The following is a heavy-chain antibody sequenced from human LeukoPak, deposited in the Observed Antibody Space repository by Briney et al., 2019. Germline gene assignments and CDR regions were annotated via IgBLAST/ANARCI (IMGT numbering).Heavy chain of an antibody. V-gene: IGHV3-53*01. J-gene: IGHJ3*02. CDR3: ARERTYHDFWSGYYTASLAGDAFDI. D-gene: IGHD3-3*01. CDR2: IYSGGST. CDR1: GFTVSSNY. Sequence: PGRSLRLSCAASGFTVSSNYMSWVRQAPGKGLEWVSVIYSGGSTYYADSVKGRFTISRDNSKNTLYLQMNSLRAEDTAVYYCARERTYHDFWSGYYTASLAGDAFDIWGQGTMVTVSS.